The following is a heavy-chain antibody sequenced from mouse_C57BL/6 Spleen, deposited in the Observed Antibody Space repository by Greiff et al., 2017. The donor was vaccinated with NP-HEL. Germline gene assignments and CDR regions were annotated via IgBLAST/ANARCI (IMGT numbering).Heavy chain of an antibody. CDR2: IWSGGST. CDR1: GFSFTSYG. Sequence: QVQLQQSGPGLVQPSPSLSITCTVSGFSFTSYGVHWVRQSPGKGLEWLGVIWSGGSTDYYGAFISRLSISKDKCKSQVFFRMNRLQADDTAIYYCAKKGYGNCFADWGQGTLVTVSA. J-gene: IGHJ3*01. V-gene: IGHV2-2*01. D-gene: IGHD1-1*02. CDR3: AKKGYGNCFAD.